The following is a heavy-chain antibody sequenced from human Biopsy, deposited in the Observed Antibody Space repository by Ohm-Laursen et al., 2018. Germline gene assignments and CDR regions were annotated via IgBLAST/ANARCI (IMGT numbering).Heavy chain of an antibody. Sequence: GSSVKVSCKASGYSFTSYGISWVRQAPGEGLEWMVRISGYNGNTNYAQKFRGRVTMTADTSTSTVYMEVRGLRSDDTAVYYCARVTLPLYLDYWGQGTRVSVSS. V-gene: IGHV1-18*01. D-gene: IGHD5/OR15-5a*01. CDR1: GYSFTSYG. CDR2: ISGYNGNT. J-gene: IGHJ4*02. CDR3: ARVTLPLYLDY.